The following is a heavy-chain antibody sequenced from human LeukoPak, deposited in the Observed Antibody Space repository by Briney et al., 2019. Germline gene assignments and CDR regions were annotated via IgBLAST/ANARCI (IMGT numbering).Heavy chain of an antibody. D-gene: IGHD2-21*02. CDR1: GDSVSSNSAA. CDR2: TYYRSKWYN. J-gene: IGHJ4*02. V-gene: IGHV6-1*01. CDR3: AREGGVVVTAIFDY. Sequence: SQTLSLTCAISGDSVSSNSAAWNWLRQSPSRGLEWLGRTYYRSKWYNDYAVSVKSRITINPDTSKNQFSLQLNSVTPEDTAVYYCAREGGVVVTAIFDYWGQGTLVTVSS.